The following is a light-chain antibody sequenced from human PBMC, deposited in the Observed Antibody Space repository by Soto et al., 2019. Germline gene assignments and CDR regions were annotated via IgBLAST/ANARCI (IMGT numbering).Light chain of an antibody. J-gene: IGLJ3*02. V-gene: IGLV2-11*01. CDR2: AVN. CDR3: CSYAGSYTWV. Sequence: QSALTQPRSVSGSPGQYVTISCTGTSSDVGDYNNVSWYQQHPGKAPKLLIYAVNMRPSGVPDRFSGSKSGNTASLTISGLQAEDEADYSCCSYAGSYTWVFGGGTKLTVL. CDR1: SSDVGDYNN.